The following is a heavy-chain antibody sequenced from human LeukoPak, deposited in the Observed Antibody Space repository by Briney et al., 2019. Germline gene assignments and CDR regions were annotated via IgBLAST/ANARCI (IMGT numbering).Heavy chain of an antibody. J-gene: IGHJ5*02. V-gene: IGHV4-31*03. CDR1: GGSISSGGYY. Sequence: SQTLSLTCTVSGGSISSGGYYWSWIRQHPGKGLEWIGYIYYSGSTYYNPSLKSRVTISVDTSKNQFSLKLSSVTAADTAVYYCARDAYYYDSNGYYSGWFDPWGQGTLVTVSS. CDR3: ARDAYYYDSNGYYSGWFDP. CDR2: IYYSGST. D-gene: IGHD3-22*01.